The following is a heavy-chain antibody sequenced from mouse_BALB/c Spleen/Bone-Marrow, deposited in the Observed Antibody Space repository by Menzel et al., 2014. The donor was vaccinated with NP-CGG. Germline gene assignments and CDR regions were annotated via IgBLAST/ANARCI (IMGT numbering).Heavy chain of an antibody. D-gene: IGHD4-1*01. CDR1: GYSFTSYW. CDR2: IDPSDSET. J-gene: IGHJ4*01. CDR3: ARVWDEGSYAMDY. Sequence: QVQLQQPGPRLVRPGASVKISCKASGYSFTSYWMHWVKQRPGQGLEWIGMIDPSDSETRLNQKFKDKATLTVDKSSSTAYMQLSSPTSEDSAVYYCARVWDEGSYAMDYWGQGTSVTVSS. V-gene: IGHV1S127*01.